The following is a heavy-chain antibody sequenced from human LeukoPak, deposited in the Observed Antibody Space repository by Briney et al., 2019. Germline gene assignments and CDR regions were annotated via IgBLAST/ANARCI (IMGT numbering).Heavy chain of an antibody. D-gene: IGHD3-10*01. Sequence: PSGTLALPWRGSGGSIRDSIYYWGWIRQPPGKGLEWIGSIYYSGTTYYSPSLESRVTISVDTSNNQVSLNLNSVTAADTATYFCARGGFYGHPCDFGGQGTLDTVSS. J-gene: IGHJ4*02. CDR2: IYYSGTT. CDR3: ARGGFYGHPCDF. CDR1: GGSIRDSIYY. V-gene: IGHV4-39*07.